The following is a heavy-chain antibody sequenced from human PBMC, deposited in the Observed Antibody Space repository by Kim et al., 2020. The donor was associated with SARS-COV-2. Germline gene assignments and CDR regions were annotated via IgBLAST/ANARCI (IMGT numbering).Heavy chain of an antibody. J-gene: IGHJ4*02. D-gene: IGHD3-10*01. CDR3: ANGGSYGSGRRFDY. V-gene: IGHV3-23*01. Sequence: AASVKGRFTISRDNSTNTLYLQRNSLRAEDTAVYYCANGGSYGSGRRFDYWGQGTLVTVSS.